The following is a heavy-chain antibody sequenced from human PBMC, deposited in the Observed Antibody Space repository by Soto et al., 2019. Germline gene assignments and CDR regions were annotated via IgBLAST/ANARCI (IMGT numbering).Heavy chain of an antibody. V-gene: IGHV3-7*01. Sequence: EVQLVESGGGLVQPGGSLRLSCADSGFILSNYWMSWARQAPGMGLQWVASINEDGSEKYYVDPVKGRFTISRENAKNSLYLQMNSLRAEDAAVYYCARYRSLDPWGQGTLVTVSS. CDR3: ARYRSLDP. D-gene: IGHD3-16*02. CDR2: INEDGSEK. J-gene: IGHJ5*02. CDR1: GFILSNYW.